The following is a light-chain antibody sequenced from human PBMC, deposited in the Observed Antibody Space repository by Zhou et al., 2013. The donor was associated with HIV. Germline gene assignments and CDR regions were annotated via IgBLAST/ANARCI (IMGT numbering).Light chain of an antibody. Sequence: IQMTQSPSSLSASVGDRVTITCRASEGIRNDLAWFLQKPGKAPKRLISGAFSLQTGVPSRFSGSGSGTDFTLTISSLQPEDSATYYCQQAFSVPLTFGGGTKVEIK. CDR2: GAF. V-gene: IGKV1-6*01. CDR3: QQAFSVPLT. CDR1: EGIRND. J-gene: IGKJ4*01.